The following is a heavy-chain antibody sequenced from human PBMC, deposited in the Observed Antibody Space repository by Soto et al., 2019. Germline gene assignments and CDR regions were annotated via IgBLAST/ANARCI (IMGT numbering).Heavy chain of an antibody. D-gene: IGHD2-15*01. CDR1: GYTFTSYY. V-gene: IGHV1-46*03. J-gene: IGHJ6*03. CDR2: INPSGGST. CDR3: ARDLVEVGYCSGGSCYSPYYYYYYMDV. Sequence: ASVKVSCKASGYTFTSYYMHWVRQAPGQGLEWMGIINPSGGSTSYAQKFQGRVTMTRDTSTSTVYMELSSLRSEDTAVYYCARDLVEVGYCSGGSCYSPYYYYYYMDVWGKGTTVTVSS.